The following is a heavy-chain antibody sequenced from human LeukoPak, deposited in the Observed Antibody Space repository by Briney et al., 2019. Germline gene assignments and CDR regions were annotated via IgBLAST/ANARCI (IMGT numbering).Heavy chain of an antibody. CDR2: INPNSGGT. V-gene: IGHV1-2*02. J-gene: IGHJ4*02. Sequence: ASVKVSCKASGYTFTVYYIHWVRQAPAQGLEWMGWINPNSGGTNSAQRFQGRVTMTRDTSISTAYMELSRLRSDDTAVYYCARAPLFDYWGQGTLVTVSS. CDR3: ARAPLFDY. CDR1: GYTFTVYY.